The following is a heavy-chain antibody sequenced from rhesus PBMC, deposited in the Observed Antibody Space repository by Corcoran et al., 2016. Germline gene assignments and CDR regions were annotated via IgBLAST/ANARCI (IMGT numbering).Heavy chain of an antibody. J-gene: IGHJ2*01. CDR1: GFTFTNYG. V-gene: IGHV3-54*02. CDR2: ISFDGMKK. D-gene: IGHD6-25*01. CDR3: ARDIAADGNWYFDL. Sequence: EVQLVESGGGLVQPGGSLRLSCAASGFTFTNYGIHWVRQASGKGLEWVAVISFDGMKKYYADSVKDRFTISRDNSNNILYLQMNNLKLEDTAVYYCARDIAADGNWYFDLWGPGAPITISS.